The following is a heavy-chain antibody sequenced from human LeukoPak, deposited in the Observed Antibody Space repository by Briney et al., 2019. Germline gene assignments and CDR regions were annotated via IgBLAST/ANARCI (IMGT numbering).Heavy chain of an antibody. CDR1: GFTFSHAW. CDR2: IRNKANSYIT. J-gene: IGHJ4*02. CDR3: TRDRNGDSLFDY. V-gene: IGHV3-72*01. Sequence: GGSLRLSCAASGFTFSHAWMSWVRQAPGKGLEWVGRIRNKANSYITEYAASVKGRFTILRDDSKNSLYMQINSLKTEDTAVYYCTRDRNGDSLFDYWGQGTLVTVSS. D-gene: IGHD3-10*01.